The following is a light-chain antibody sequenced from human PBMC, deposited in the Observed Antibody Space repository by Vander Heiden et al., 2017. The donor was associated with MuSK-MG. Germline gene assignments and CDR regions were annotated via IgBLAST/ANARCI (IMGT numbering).Light chain of an antibody. CDR3: MQGTQWPYT. CDR1: ESLVYRDGNTY. J-gene: IGKJ2*01. Sequence: DRVMTQSPLSLPVTLGQPASISCRSSESLVYRDGNTYMNWFQQPPGQSPRRLIYKVSNRDSGVPDRVSGSGSGTDFTLKINRVEAEDVGVYYCMQGTQWPYTFGQGTKLEIK. CDR2: KVS. V-gene: IGKV2-30*01.